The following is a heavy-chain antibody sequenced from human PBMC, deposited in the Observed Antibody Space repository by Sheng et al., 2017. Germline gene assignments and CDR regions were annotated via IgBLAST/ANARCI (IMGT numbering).Heavy chain of an antibody. J-gene: IGHJ4*01. Sequence: QVQLQQWGAGLLKPSETLSLTCAVYGGSFSGYYWSWIRQPPGKGLEWIGEINHSGSTNYNPSLKSRVTISVDTSKNQFSLKLSSVTAADTAVYYCARTHVEMATTPRADYWGRRNRRRPSP. CDR3: ARTHVEMATTPRADY. D-gene: IGHD5-12*01. CDR2: INHSGST. V-gene: IGHV4-34*01. CDR1: GGSFSGYY.